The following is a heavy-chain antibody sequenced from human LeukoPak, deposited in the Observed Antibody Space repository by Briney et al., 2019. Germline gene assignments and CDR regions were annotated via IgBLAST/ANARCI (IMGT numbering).Heavy chain of an antibody. Sequence: SETLSLTCTVSGGSISSGGYYWSWIRQHPGKGLEWIGYIYYSGSTYYNPSLKSRVTISVDTSKNQFSLKLSSVTAADTAVYYCARGSVADSFDYWGQGTLATVSS. CDR3: ARGSVADSFDY. CDR2: IYYSGST. J-gene: IGHJ4*02. CDR1: GGSISSGGYY. V-gene: IGHV4-31*03. D-gene: IGHD6-19*01.